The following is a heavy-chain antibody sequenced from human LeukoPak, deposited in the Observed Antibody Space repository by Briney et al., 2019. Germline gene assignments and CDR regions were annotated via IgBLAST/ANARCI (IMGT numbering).Heavy chain of an antibody. CDR3: TTDQKWLRLALGY. CDR1: GFIFSEAW. V-gene: IGHV3-15*01. J-gene: IGHJ4*02. D-gene: IGHD5-12*01. CDR2: IKTKPEGGTT. Sequence: GGSLRLSCAAPGFIFSEAWMSWVRQAPGKGLEWVGRIKTKPEGGTTDYPVSVKGRFTISRDDSKNTLYLQMNSLNTEDTAVYFCTTDQKWLRLALGYWGQGTLVTVSS.